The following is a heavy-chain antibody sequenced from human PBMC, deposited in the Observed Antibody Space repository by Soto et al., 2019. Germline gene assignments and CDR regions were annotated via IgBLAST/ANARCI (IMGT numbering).Heavy chain of an antibody. CDR3: ARGGGYDSFDF. CDR1: GASLSDNY. D-gene: IGHD5-12*01. J-gene: IGHJ4*02. Sequence: SETLSLTCAVYGASLSDNYCNWLRQPPGKGLEWIGEINHSGNTNYNPSFKSRLSLSIDRTRNQFSLSLSSMTAADKAVYYCARGGGYDSFDFWGQGIQVTVSS. CDR2: INHSGNT. V-gene: IGHV4-34*01.